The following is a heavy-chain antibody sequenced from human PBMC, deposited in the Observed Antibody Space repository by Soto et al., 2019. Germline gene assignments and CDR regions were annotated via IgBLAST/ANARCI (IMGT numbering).Heavy chain of an antibody. D-gene: IGHD7-27*01. V-gene: IGHV3-48*02. CDR1: GFNFRSYS. J-gene: IGHJ3*02. CDR3: ARDFLTGDAREAFDI. Sequence: EAQLVESGGGLVQPGGSLRLSCVASGFNFRSYSLSWVRQAPGKGLEWIAYIDTSSSLIYYADSVEGRFAISRDNAKNSLYLLVDSLRDEDTALYYCARDFLTGDAREAFDIWGQGTMVTVSS. CDR2: IDTSSSLI.